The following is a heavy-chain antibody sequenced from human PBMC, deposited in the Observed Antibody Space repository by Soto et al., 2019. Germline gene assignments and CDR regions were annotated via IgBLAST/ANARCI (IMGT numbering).Heavy chain of an antibody. CDR1: GFPFSIYS. J-gene: IGHJ4*02. CDR2: ITSDTNTI. Sequence: EVQLVESGGGLVQPGGSLRLTCVAPGFPFSIYSMNWVRQSPGKGLEWSSYITSDTNTIKYADSGKGRFTISRDNAKNLVYLQMNSLRDEDTAVYFCARSVEGHFDYWGQGTVVTVSS. V-gene: IGHV3-48*02. D-gene: IGHD6-19*01. CDR3: ARSVEGHFDY.